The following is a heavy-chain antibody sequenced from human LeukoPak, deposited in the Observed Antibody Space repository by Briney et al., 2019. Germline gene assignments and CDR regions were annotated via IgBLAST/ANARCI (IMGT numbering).Heavy chain of an antibody. V-gene: IGHV3-74*01. CDR1: GFTFSSFA. CDR3: ARGRYPGGPFDI. D-gene: IGHD2-15*01. CDR2: INSDGSAT. J-gene: IGHJ3*02. Sequence: GGSLRLSCGVSGFTFSSFAMSWVRQAPGRGLEWVSRINSDGSATSYADSVKGRFTISRDNAKDTLYLQMNSLRVEDTAVYYCARGRYPGGPFDIWGQGTRVTVSS.